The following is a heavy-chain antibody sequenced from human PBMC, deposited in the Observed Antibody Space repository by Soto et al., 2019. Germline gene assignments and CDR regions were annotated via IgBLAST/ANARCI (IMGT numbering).Heavy chain of an antibody. Sequence: ASVKVSCKASGYTFTSYDINWVRQATGQGLEWMGWMNPNSGNTGYAQKFQGRVTMTRNTSISTAYMELSSLRSEDTAVYYCATSDFCSGYYKNWFDPWGQGTLVTVSS. J-gene: IGHJ5*02. D-gene: IGHD3-3*01. CDR1: GYTFTSYD. CDR2: MNPNSGNT. CDR3: ATSDFCSGYYKNWFDP. V-gene: IGHV1-8*01.